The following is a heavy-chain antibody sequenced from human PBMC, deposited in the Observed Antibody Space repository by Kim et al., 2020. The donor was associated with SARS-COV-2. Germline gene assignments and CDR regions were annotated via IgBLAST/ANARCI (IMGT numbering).Heavy chain of an antibody. CDR2: INHSGST. Sequence: SETLSLTCAVYGGSFSGYYWSWIRQPPGKGLEWIGEINHSGSTNYNPSLKSRVTISVDTSKNQFSLKLSSVTAADTAVYYCARALYSSGWVYWGQGTLVT. CDR3: ARALYSSGWVY. V-gene: IGHV4-34*01. J-gene: IGHJ4*02. CDR1: GGSFSGYY. D-gene: IGHD6-19*01.